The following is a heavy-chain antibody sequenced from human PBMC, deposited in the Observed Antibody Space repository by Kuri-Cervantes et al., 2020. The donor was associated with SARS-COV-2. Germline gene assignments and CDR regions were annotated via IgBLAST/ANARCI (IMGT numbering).Heavy chain of an antibody. CDR3: ARAQSYGDYFRYAFEGNNDAFDI. CDR2: ISYDGRNK. Sequence: GESLKISCAASGFTFSGYAMHWVRQAPGKGLEWVAVISYDGRNKYYADSVKGRFTISRDNSKNTPYLQMNSLSAEDTAVYYCARAQSYGDYFRYAFEGNNDAFDIWGQGTMVTVSS. V-gene: IGHV3-30*04. J-gene: IGHJ3*02. CDR1: GFTFSGYA. D-gene: IGHD4-17*01.